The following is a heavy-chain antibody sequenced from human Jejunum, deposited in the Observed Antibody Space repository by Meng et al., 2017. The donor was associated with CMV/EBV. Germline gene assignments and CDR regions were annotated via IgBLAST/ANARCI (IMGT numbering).Heavy chain of an antibody. CDR3: ARDRESSGWYASKYFQY. CDR1: VSDNY. J-gene: IGHJ1*01. CDR2: LYTGGSA. V-gene: IGHV3-53*01. Sequence: VSDNYMVWVRQVAGKGLQWVSTLYTGGSAHYAPSVEGRFTISKDNSNNMVYLQMNSLGAGDTAFYYCARDRESSGWYASKYFQYWGRGTLVTVSS. D-gene: IGHD6-19*01.